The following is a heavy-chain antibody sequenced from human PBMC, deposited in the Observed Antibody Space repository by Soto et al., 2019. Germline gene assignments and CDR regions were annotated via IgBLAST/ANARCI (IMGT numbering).Heavy chain of an antibody. J-gene: IGHJ4*02. Sequence: EVQLVESGGGLVQPGRSLRLSCAASGFTFDDYAMHWVRQAPGKGLEWVSGISWNSGSIGYADSVKGRFTISRDNAKTSLYLQMNSLRAEDTALYYCAKGGDILTGYYWNYWGQGTLVTVSS. CDR3: AKGGDILTGYYWNY. D-gene: IGHD3-9*01. CDR2: ISWNSGSI. V-gene: IGHV3-9*01. CDR1: GFTFDDYA.